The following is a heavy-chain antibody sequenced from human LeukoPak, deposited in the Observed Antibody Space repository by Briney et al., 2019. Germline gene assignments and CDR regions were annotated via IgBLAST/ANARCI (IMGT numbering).Heavy chain of an antibody. J-gene: IGHJ6*03. Sequence: SETLSLTCAVYGGSFSGYYWSWIRQPPGKGLEWIGEINHSGSTNYNPSLKSRVTISLDTSKNQFSLKVSSVTAADTAVFYCARTGGSFYFYYYMDVWGKGTTVTVSS. V-gene: IGHV4-34*01. CDR2: INHSGST. CDR1: GGSFSGYY. D-gene: IGHD1-26*01. CDR3: ARTGGSFYFYYYMDV.